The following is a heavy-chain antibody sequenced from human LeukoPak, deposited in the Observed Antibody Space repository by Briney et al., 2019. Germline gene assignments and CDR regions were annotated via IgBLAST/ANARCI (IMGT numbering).Heavy chain of an antibody. Sequence: GGSLRLSCAASGFTFSSYAMGWVRQAPGKGLEWVSAISGSGGSTYYAGSVKGRFTISRDNSKNTLYLQMNSLRAEDTAVYYCANIVVFDGMDVWGQGTTVTVSS. CDR1: GFTFSSYA. CDR3: ANIVVFDGMDV. V-gene: IGHV3-23*01. J-gene: IGHJ6*02. CDR2: ISGSGGST. D-gene: IGHD2-15*01.